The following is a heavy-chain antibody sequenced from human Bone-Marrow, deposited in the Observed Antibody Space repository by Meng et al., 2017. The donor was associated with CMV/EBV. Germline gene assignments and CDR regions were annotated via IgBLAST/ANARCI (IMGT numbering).Heavy chain of an antibody. D-gene: IGHD2-2*01. J-gene: IGHJ4*02. CDR3: ARRMVVPAANKYYFDY. CDR2: INPNSGGT. V-gene: IGHV1-2*02. CDR1: STFTGYY. Sequence: STFTGYYMHWVRQAPGQGLEWMGWINPNSGGTNYAQKFQGRVTMTRDTSISTAYMELSRLRSDDTAVYYCARRMVVPAANKYYFDYWGQGTLVTVSS.